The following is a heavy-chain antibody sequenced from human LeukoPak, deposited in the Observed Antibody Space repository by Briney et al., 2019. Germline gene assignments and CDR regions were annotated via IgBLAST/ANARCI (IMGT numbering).Heavy chain of an antibody. J-gene: IGHJ4*02. CDR1: GGSISNYY. D-gene: IGHD3-9*01. CDR2: IYYSGSA. Sequence: SETLSLTCTVSGGSISNYYWSWIRQPPGKGLEWIGYIYYSGSANYNPSLESRVTISVDTSKNQFSLKLSSVTAADTAVYYCARAGKYYDILTGLSYWGQGTLVTVSS. CDR3: ARAGKYYDILTGLSY. V-gene: IGHV4-59*01.